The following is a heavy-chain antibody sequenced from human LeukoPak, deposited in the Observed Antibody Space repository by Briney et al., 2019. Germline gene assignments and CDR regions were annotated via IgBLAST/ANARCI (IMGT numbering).Heavy chain of an antibody. CDR1: GGTFSSYA. V-gene: IGHV1-69*06. Sequence: SVKVSCKASGGTFSSYAISWVRQAPGQGLEWMGGIIPIFGTANYAQKFQGRVAITAEKYKNTAYMELRSLISEDTALYYCARDRRYYYQSTTPTQDASDIWGQGTLVAVSS. J-gene: IGHJ3*02. CDR3: ARDRRYYYQSTTPTQDASDI. D-gene: IGHD3-22*01. CDR2: IIPIFGTA.